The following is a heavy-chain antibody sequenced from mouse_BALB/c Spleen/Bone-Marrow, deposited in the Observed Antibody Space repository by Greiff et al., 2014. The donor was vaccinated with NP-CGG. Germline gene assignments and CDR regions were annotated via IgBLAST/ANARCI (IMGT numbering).Heavy chain of an antibody. CDR1: GYSITSDYA. Sequence: VQLKESGPGLVKPSQSLSLTCTVTGYSITSDYAWNWIRQFPGNKLEWMGYISYSGSTSYNPSLKSRISITRDTSKNQFFLQLNSVTTEDTATYYCASPLLFAYWGQGTLVTVSA. V-gene: IGHV3-2*02. D-gene: IGHD2-3*01. CDR3: ASPLLFAY. J-gene: IGHJ3*01. CDR2: ISYSGST.